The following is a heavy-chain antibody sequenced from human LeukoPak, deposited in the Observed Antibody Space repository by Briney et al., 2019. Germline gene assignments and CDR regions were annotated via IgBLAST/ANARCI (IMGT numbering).Heavy chain of an antibody. V-gene: IGHV3-11*03. CDR2: ISGSSGDT. CDR1: GFSFSDYY. CDR3: ARYYDYGSGSYTFDY. J-gene: IGHJ4*02. Sequence: GGSLRLSCAASGFSFSDYYMSWIRQAPGKGLEWVSYISGSSGDTNYADSVKGRFTISRDNAKNSLYLQMNSLRAEDTALYYCARYYDYGSGSYTFDYWGQGTLVTVSS. D-gene: IGHD3-10*01.